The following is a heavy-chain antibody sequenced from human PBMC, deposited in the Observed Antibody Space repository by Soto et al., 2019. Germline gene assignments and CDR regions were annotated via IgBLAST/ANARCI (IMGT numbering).Heavy chain of an antibody. V-gene: IGHV1-69*04. CDR1: GGTFSSYV. CDR3: ARDTALTNAALVMAY. D-gene: IGHD2-21*01. J-gene: IGHJ4*02. Sequence: QVQLVQSGAEVKKPGSSMKVSCKASGGTFSSYVFSWVRQAPGQGLEWMGRIIPMFGITKYAQKFEGRVTITTDKRTPTVELELRRLISAATAIYSCARDTALTNAALVMAYWRQGTLVTVSS. CDR2: IIPMFGIT.